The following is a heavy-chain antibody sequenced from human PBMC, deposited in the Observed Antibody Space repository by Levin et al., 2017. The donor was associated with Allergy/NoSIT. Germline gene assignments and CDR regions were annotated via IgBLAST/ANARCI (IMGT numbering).Heavy chain of an antibody. D-gene: IGHD6-19*01. J-gene: IGHJ3*02. Sequence: PGGSLRLSCAASGFTFSSYGMHWVRQAPGKGLEWVAVISSDGRKKFYADSVKGRFTISRDNSKNTIDLQMNSLRAEDTAVYYCAKDVYGSGWYPLGNDAFEMWGQGTKVSVSS. CDR3: AKDVYGSGWYPLGNDAFEM. CDR1: GFTFSSYG. V-gene: IGHV3-30*18. CDR2: ISSDGRKK.